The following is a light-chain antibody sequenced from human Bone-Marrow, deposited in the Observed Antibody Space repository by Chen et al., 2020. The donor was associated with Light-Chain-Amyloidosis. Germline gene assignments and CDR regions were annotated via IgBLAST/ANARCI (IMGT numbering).Light chain of an antibody. CDR3: QTWGTGIQV. Sequence: QLVVTQSPSASASLGASVKLTCTLSSGHSNYAVAWHQQQPEKGPRYLMKLNSDGSHHKGDGIPDRFSGSSSGAERYLTISSLQSEDEADYFCQTWGTGIQVFGGGTKLTVL. V-gene: IGLV4-69*01. CDR1: SGHSNYA. J-gene: IGLJ3*02. CDR2: LNSDGSH.